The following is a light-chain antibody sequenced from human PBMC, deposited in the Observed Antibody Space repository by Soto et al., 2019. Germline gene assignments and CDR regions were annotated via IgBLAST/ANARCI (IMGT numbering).Light chain of an antibody. CDR1: SSDVGGYNS. CDR3: SSYAGSNNLGV. CDR2: EVT. J-gene: IGLJ1*01. Sequence: QSALTQPPSASGSPGQSVTISCTGTSSDVGGYNSVSWYQQHPGKAPKLMIYEVTKRPSGVPDRFSGSKSGNTASLTASGLQAEDEADYYCSSYAGSNNLGVFGTGTKVTVL. V-gene: IGLV2-8*01.